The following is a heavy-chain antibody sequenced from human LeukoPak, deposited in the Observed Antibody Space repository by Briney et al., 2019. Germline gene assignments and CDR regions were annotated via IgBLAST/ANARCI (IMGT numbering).Heavy chain of an antibody. CDR2: ISGSGVDT. CDR1: GFTFSSDA. V-gene: IGHV3-23*01. CDR3: ARDGIVGSPLFKFDY. Sequence: GGSLRLSCIGTGFTFSSDAMGWVRQAPGKGLEWVSGISGSGVDTDYADSVKDRFPISRDNSRNTLYLQMNSLRAEDTAVYYCARDGIVGSPLFKFDYWGQGTLVTVSS. J-gene: IGHJ4*02. D-gene: IGHD1-26*01.